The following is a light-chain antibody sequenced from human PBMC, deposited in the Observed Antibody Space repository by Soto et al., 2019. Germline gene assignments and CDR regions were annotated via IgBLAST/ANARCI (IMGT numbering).Light chain of an antibody. CDR3: QQYGSSPYT. CDR2: VAS. CDR1: QSVSNNY. Sequence: EIVLTQSPGTLSLSPGERGTLSCRASQSVSNNYLAWYQQKPGQAPRLLIYVASSRATGIPDRFSGRGSGTDFTLTISRLEPEDFAVYYCQQYGSSPYTFGQGTKLEIK. J-gene: IGKJ2*01. V-gene: IGKV3-20*01.